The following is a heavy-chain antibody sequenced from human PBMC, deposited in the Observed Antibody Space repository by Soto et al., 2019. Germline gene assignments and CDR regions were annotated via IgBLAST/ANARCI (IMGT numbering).Heavy chain of an antibody. V-gene: IGHV1-46*01. D-gene: IGHD3-10*01. CDR3: ARDQGGFYGSGSYFVDDY. Sequence: QVQLVQSGAEVRKPGASVKVSCKTSGYTFTNYYLHWVRQAPGQGLEWMGIINPSGGTTKLAQNYQGRASITGDTSAVSVYVELRRLRSEGRAFYFCARDQGGFYGSGSYFVDDYWGQGTLVTVSS. CDR1: GYTFTNYY. J-gene: IGHJ4*02. CDR2: INPSGGTT.